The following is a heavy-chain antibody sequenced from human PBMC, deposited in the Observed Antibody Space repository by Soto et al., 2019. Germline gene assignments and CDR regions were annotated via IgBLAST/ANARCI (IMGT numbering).Heavy chain of an antibody. D-gene: IGHD2-15*01. V-gene: IGHV1-69*10. J-gene: IGHJ4*02. CDR1: GGTFSSYA. CDR3: AKTGGSPFDY. CDR2: IIPILGIA. Sequence: ASVKVSCKASGGTFSSYAISWVRQAPGQGLEWMGGIIPILGIANYAQKFQGRVTITADKSTSTAYMELSSLRSEDTAVYYCAKTGGSPFDYWGQGTLVTVSS.